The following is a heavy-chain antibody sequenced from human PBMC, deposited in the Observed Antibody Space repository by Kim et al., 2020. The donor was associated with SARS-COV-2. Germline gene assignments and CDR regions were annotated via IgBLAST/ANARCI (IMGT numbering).Heavy chain of an antibody. CDR1: GFTFSSYS. CDR3: ARVLRIVVVITPNDAFDI. D-gene: IGHD3-22*01. CDR2: ISSSSSTI. J-gene: IGHJ3*02. Sequence: GGSLRLSCAASGFTFSSYSMNWVRQAPGKGLEWVSYISSSSSTIYYADSVKGRFTISRDNAKNSLYLQMNSLRDEDTAVYYCARVLRIVVVITPNDAFDIWGQGTMVTVSS. V-gene: IGHV3-48*02.